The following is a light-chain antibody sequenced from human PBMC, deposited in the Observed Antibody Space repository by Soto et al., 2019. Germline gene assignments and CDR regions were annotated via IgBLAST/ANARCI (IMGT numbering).Light chain of an antibody. CDR3: QQYNGMLL. J-gene: IGKJ4*02. Sequence: DIQMTQSPSSLSASVGDRVTIACQSSHDVSRNLNWFQQKPGEAPKLLIYDASNLERGVPSRFSGSWAGTDFTFTSSRLQPADGATYYCQQYNGMLLFGGVT. CDR2: DAS. CDR1: HDVSRN. V-gene: IGKV1-33*01.